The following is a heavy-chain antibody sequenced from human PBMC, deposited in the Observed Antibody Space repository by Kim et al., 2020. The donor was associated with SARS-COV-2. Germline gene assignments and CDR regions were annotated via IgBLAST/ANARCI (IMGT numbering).Heavy chain of an antibody. V-gene: IGHV6-1*01. CDR3: AREGSSWFDY. CDR2: YN. D-gene: IGHD6-13*01. Sequence: YNDYAVSVKSRITINPDTSKNQFSLQLNSVTPEDTAVYYCAREGSSWFDYWGQGTLVTVSS. J-gene: IGHJ4*02.